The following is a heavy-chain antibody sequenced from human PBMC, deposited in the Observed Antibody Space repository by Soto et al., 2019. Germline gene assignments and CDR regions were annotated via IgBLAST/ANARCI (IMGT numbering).Heavy chain of an antibody. V-gene: IGHV3-53*01. CDR2: IYRDGST. D-gene: IGHD2-21*02. J-gene: IGHJ4*02. CDR3: ANGGGAYCCCDCYRAFDY. Sequence: EVQLVESGGGLIQPGGSLRLSCAASGLTVSSNYMSWVRQAPGKGLEWVSVIYRDGSTYYADSVKGRFTISRDHSNHPLYLHMNSLRADDTAVYYCANGGGAYCCCDCYRAFDYWGQGALVTVSS. CDR1: GLTVSSNY.